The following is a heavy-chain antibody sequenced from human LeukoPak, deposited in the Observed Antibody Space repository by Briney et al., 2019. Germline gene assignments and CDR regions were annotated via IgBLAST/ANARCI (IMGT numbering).Heavy chain of an antibody. Sequence: SETLSLTCAVSGGSFSGYYWNWIRQSPGKGLEWIGEIHHSGSTNYNPSLKSRVTISVDTSKNQFSLKLSSVTAADTAVYYCARGAAAGTRRTYYYYYYMDVWGKGTTVTVSS. J-gene: IGHJ6*03. CDR1: GGSFSGYY. CDR2: IHHSGST. CDR3: ARGAAAGTRRTYYYYYYMDV. D-gene: IGHD6-13*01. V-gene: IGHV4-34*01.